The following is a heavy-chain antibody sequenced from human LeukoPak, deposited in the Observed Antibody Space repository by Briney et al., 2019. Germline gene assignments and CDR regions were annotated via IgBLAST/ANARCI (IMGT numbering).Heavy chain of an antibody. D-gene: IGHD2-21*01. V-gene: IGHV3-21*01. Sequence: GGSLRLSCAASGFTFSSYSMNWVRQAAGKGLEWVSSISSSSSYIYYADSVKGRFTISRDNAKNSLYLQMNSLRAEDTAVYYCAKVAVGTIDYWGQGTLVTVSS. CDR1: GFTFSSYS. J-gene: IGHJ4*02. CDR3: AKVAVGTIDY. CDR2: ISSSSSYI.